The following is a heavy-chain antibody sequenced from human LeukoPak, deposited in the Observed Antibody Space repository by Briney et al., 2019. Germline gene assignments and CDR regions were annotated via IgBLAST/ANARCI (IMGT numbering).Heavy chain of an antibody. D-gene: IGHD4-17*01. V-gene: IGHV4-34*01. CDR1: GGSFSGYY. CDR3: ARVRIRTVTNFDY. Sequence: SETLSLTCAVYGGSFSGYYWSWIRQPPGKGLEWIGEINHSGSTNYNPSLKSRVTISVDTSKNQFSLKLSSVTAADTAVYYCARVRIRTVTNFDYWGQGTLVTVSS. J-gene: IGHJ4*02. CDR2: INHSGST.